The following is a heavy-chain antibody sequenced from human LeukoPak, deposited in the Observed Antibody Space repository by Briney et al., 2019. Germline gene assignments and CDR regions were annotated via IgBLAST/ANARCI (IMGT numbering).Heavy chain of an antibody. CDR2: ISGSGGST. J-gene: IGHJ4*02. CDR3: AKSSGYYYDSSGYVPFDY. Sequence: GGSLRLSCAASGFTFSSYAMSWVRQAPGKGLEWVTAISGSGGSTYYADSVKGRFTISRDNSKNTLYLQMNSLRAEDTAVYYCAKSSGYYYDSSGYVPFDYWGQGTLVTVSS. V-gene: IGHV3-23*01. CDR1: GFTFSSYA. D-gene: IGHD3-22*01.